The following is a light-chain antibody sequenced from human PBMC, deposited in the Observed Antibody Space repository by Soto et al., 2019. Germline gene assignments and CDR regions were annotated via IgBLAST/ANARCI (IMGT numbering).Light chain of an antibody. CDR2: DAS. J-gene: IGKJ4*01. CDR3: QQRSSWPPT. V-gene: IGKV3-11*01. Sequence: DIVLTQSPATLSLSPGDRATLSCRASQSVSSYLAWYQQKPGQAPRLLFYDASNRATGIPARFSGSGSGTDFTLTISSLEPEDFALYFCQQRSSWPPTFGGGTKVEIK. CDR1: QSVSSY.